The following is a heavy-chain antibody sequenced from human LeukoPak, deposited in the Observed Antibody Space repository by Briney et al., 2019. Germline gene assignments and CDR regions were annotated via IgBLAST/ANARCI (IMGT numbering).Heavy chain of an antibody. CDR1: GGSISSYY. CDR2: IYHSGST. J-gene: IGHJ6*03. Sequence: SETLSPTCTVSGGSISSYYWGWIRQPPGKGLEWIGNIYHSGSTYYNPSLKSRVTMSVDTSKNQFSLKLTSVSAADTAVYYCATYYMDVWGKGTTFTVSS. V-gene: IGHV4-59*04. CDR3: ATYYMDV.